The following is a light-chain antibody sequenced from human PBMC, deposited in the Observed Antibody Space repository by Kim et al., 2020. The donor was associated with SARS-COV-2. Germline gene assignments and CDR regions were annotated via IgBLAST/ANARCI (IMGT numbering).Light chain of an antibody. CDR3: QQYGSSPLT. Sequence: SPGERVTLSCRASQSVRSNYVAWYQQKPGQAPRLLIFGAFTRAKGIPDRFSGSGSGTDFTLTFSRLEPEDFAVYYCQQYGSSPLTFGGGTKVDIK. V-gene: IGKV3-20*01. CDR2: GAF. CDR1: QSVRSNY. J-gene: IGKJ4*01.